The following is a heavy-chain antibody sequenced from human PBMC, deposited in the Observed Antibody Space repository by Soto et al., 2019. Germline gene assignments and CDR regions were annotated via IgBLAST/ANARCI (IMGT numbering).Heavy chain of an antibody. CDR1: GFTFSSHA. J-gene: IGHJ4*02. CDR3: ARDLARSSDHFDD. V-gene: IGHV3-30-3*01. D-gene: IGHD2-15*01. Sequence: XGSLRVSCAASGFTFSSHAMHWVRQAPGKGLEWVAVISHDGTKSNYADSVKGRFTISRDSSKNTMYLQMNSLRAEDTAVYYCARDLARSSDHFDDWGQGTLVTVSS. CDR2: ISHDGTKS.